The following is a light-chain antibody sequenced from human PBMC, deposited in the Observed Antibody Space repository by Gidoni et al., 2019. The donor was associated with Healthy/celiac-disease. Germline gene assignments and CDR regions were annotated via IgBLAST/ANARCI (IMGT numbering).Light chain of an antibody. J-gene: IGKJ1*01. CDR1: QSVSSN. CDR3: QQYNNWPPWT. V-gene: IGKV3-15*01. Sequence: EIVMTQSPATLSVSPGGRATLSCRASQSVSSNLAWYQQKPGQAPRLLICGASTRATGIPARFSGSGSGTEFTLTISSLQSEDFAVYYCQQYNNWPPWTFGQGTKVEIK. CDR2: GAS.